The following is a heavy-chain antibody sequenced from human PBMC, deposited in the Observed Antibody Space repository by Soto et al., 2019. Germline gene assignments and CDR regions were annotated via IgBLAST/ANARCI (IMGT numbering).Heavy chain of an antibody. CDR3: ARVHCGGDCRPGEWFYYYGMDV. D-gene: IGHD2-21*02. J-gene: IGHJ6*02. Sequence: ASVKVSCKASGYRFVDYYIHWVRQAPGQGLEWMGIINPRGGDSRYAQKFQGRVTVTMDTFTSTVYMDLRSLTSEDTAVYYCARVHCGGDCRPGEWFYYYGMDVWGQGTTVTVSS. V-gene: IGHV1-46*01. CDR1: GYRFVDYY. CDR2: INPRGGDS.